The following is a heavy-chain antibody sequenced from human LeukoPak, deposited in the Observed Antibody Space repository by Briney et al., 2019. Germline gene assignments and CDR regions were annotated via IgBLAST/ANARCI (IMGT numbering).Heavy chain of an antibody. D-gene: IGHD5-12*01. J-gene: IGHJ4*02. CDR3: ARGPRGYSGYDFTFLDY. CDR2: INSDGSST. Sequence: GGSLRLSCAASGFTFSSYWMHWVRQAPGEGLVWVSRINSDGSSTSYADSVKGRFTISRDNAKNTLYLQMNSLRAEDTAVYYCARGPRGYSGYDFTFLDYWGQGTLVTVSS. V-gene: IGHV3-74*01. CDR1: GFTFSSYW.